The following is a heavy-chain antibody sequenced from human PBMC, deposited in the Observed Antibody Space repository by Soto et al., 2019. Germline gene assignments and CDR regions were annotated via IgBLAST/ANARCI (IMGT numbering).Heavy chain of an antibody. D-gene: IGHD3-3*01. Sequence: SETLSLTCTVSGGSVSSGSYYWSWIRQPPGKGLEWIGYIYYSGSTNYNPSLKSRVTISVDTSKNQFSLKLSPVTAADTAVYYCARDFWSGYGVAGRVYGMDVWGQGTTVTVSS. J-gene: IGHJ6*02. V-gene: IGHV4-61*01. CDR2: IYYSGST. CDR3: ARDFWSGYGVAGRVYGMDV. CDR1: GGSVSSGSYY.